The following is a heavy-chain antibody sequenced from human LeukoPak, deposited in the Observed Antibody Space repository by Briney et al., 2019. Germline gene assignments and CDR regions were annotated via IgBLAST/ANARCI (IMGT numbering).Heavy chain of an antibody. CDR1: GYSFTSYW. CDR3: ARHVSVAVGTFHFDY. D-gene: IGHD6-13*01. CDR2: IYPGDSDT. V-gene: IGHV5-51*01. J-gene: IGHJ4*02. Sequence: PGESLKISCKGSGYSFTSYWIGWVRQMPGKGLEWMGIIYPGDSDTRYSPSFQGQVTFSADKSISIAYLQWSSLKASDTAMYYCARHVSVAVGTFHFDYWGQGTLVTVSS.